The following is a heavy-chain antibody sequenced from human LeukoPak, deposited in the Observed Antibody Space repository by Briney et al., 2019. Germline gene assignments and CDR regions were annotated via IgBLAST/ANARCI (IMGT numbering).Heavy chain of an antibody. V-gene: IGHV3-23*01. J-gene: IGHJ4*02. Sequence: GGSLRLSCAASGFTFSNYAMSWVRQIPGKGLEWVSGISGSGGSTYHADSVKGRFNISRDNSKNTLYLQMKSLRAEDTAIYYCATAPIRHFAPNFDYWGQGTQVTVSS. CDR1: GFTFSNYA. D-gene: IGHD3-9*01. CDR3: ATAPIRHFAPNFDY. CDR2: ISGSGGST.